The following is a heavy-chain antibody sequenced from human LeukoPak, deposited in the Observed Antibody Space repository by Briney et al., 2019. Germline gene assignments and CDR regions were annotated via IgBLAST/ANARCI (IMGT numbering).Heavy chain of an antibody. CDR2: INPNSGGT. V-gene: IGHV1-2*02. CDR3: VRDAIAAAGTGG. J-gene: IGHJ4*02. Sequence: ASVKVSCKASRYTFTGYYMHWVRQAPGQGLEWMGWINPNSGGTDYSQKFQGRVTMTRDTSISTAYMELSSLRSDDRAVYYCVRDAIAAAGTGGWGQGTLVTVSS. CDR1: RYTFTGYY. D-gene: IGHD6-13*01.